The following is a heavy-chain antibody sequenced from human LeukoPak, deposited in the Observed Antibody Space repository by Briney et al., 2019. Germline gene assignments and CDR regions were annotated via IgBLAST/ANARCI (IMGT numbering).Heavy chain of an antibody. CDR1: GASISSYY. CDR2: IYVSGST. D-gene: IGHD3-10*01. CDR3: ARVADYYGSGSYYKRSFDP. J-gene: IGHJ5*02. Sequence: PSETLSLTCTVSGASISSYYWSWIRQPAGKGLEWIGRIYVSGSTTYNPSLESRVTMSLDTSKNQISLKVSSVTAEDTAVYYCARVADYYGSGSYYKRSFDPWGQGTLVTVSS. V-gene: IGHV4-4*07.